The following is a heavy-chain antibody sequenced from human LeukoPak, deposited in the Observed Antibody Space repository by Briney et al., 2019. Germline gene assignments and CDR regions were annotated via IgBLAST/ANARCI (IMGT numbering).Heavy chain of an antibody. CDR1: GVFITSSDYY. V-gene: IGHV4-39*01. CDR3: AGSLITSGYAPQEFDS. Sequence: KPSETLSLTCNVSGVFITSSDYYWGWIRQPPGKGLEWIVSIYSRGTNYYNPSLKSRVTISVDTSRNQVSLKMSSVTAADTAVYYCAGSLITSGYAPQEFDSWGQGTLVTVSS. D-gene: IGHD5-12*01. J-gene: IGHJ4*02. CDR2: IYSRGTN.